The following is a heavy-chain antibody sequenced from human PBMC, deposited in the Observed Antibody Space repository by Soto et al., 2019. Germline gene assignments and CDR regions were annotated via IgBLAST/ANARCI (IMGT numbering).Heavy chain of an antibody. J-gene: IGHJ6*03. D-gene: IGHD5-18*01. V-gene: IGHV3-21*01. CDR3: AREDTAMVGADV. CDR1: GFTFSSYS. Sequence: PGGSLRLSCAASGFTFSSYSMNWVRQAPGKGLEWVSSISSSSSYIYYADSVKGRFTISRDNAKNSLYLQMNSLRAEDTAVYYCAREDTAMVGADVWGKGTKVTVSS. CDR2: ISSSSSYI.